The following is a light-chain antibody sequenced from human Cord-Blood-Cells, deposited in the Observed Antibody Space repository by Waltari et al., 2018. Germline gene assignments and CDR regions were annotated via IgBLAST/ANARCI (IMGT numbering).Light chain of an antibody. CDR2: DVS. CDR1: SSDVGGYNY. J-gene: IGLJ3*02. CDR3: SSYSRSSTGV. Sequence: QSALTQPASVSGSPGQSITISCTGTSSDVGGYNYVSWYQQHPGNAPKLMIYDVSKRPSGVSIRFAGSKSGNTASLTIAGLQAEDEADCYCSSYSRSSTGVFGGGPKLTVL. V-gene: IGLV2-14*01.